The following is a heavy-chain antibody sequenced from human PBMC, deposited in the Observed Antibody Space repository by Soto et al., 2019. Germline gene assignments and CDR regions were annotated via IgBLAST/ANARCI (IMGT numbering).Heavy chain of an antibody. CDR2: IKQDGSEK. Sequence: GGSLRLSCAASGFTFSSYWMSWVRQAPGKGLEWVANIKQDGSEKYYVDSVKGRFTISRDSAKNSLYLQMNSLRAEDTAVYYCARDCSSTSCYAGVSEYYFDYRGQGTLVT. V-gene: IGHV3-7*01. CDR3: ARDCSSTSCYAGVSEYYFDY. J-gene: IGHJ4*02. D-gene: IGHD2-2*01. CDR1: GFTFSSYW.